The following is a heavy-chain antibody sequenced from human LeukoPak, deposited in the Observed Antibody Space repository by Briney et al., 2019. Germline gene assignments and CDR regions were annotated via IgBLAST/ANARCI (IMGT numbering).Heavy chain of an antibody. CDR1: GGSISSSSYY. V-gene: IGHV4-39*07. J-gene: IGHJ5*02. CDR2: IYYSGST. D-gene: IGHD6-6*01. Sequence: SETLSLTCTVSGGSISSSSYYWGWIRQPPGKGLEWIGSIYYSGSTYYNPSLKSRVTISVDTSKNQFSLKLSSVTAADTAVYYCARDLGSSSSARVVGFDPWGQGTLVTVSS. CDR3: ARDLGSSSSARVVGFDP.